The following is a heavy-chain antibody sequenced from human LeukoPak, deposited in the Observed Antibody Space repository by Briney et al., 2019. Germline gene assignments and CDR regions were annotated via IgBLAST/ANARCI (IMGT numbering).Heavy chain of an antibody. Sequence: MASETLSLTCAVYGGSFSGYYWSWIRQPPGKVLEWIGEINHSGSTNYNPSLKSRVTISVDTSKNQFSLKLSSVTAADTAVYYCAREEYSYGYNWFDPWGQGTLVTVSS. D-gene: IGHD5-18*01. CDR2: INHSGST. CDR3: AREEYSYGYNWFDP. CDR1: GGSFSGYY. J-gene: IGHJ5*02. V-gene: IGHV4-34*01.